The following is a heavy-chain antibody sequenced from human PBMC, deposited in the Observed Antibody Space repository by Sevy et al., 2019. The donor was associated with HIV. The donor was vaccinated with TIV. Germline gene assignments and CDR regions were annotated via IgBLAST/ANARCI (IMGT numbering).Heavy chain of an antibody. CDR1: GVSISSYSYY. CDR2: VYYTGST. V-gene: IGHV4-39*01. J-gene: IGHJ3*02. D-gene: IGHD1-26*01. CDR3: ARHRVFSLLDAFDI. Sequence: SETLSLICSVSGVSISSYSYYWGWVRQPPEEGLEWIGSVYYTGSTYYNPSLKTRVSISVDTSKNLFSVRLDSVTAADTAVYYCARHRVFSLLDAFDIWGQGTMVTVSS.